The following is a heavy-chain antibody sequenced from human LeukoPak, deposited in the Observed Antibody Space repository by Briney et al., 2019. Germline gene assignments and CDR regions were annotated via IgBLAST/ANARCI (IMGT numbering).Heavy chain of an antibody. J-gene: IGHJ5*02. D-gene: IGHD3-10*01. Sequence: SGGSLRLSCAASGFTFSSYGMSWVRQAPGKGLEWVSAISGSGGSTYYADSVKGRFTISRDNSKNTLYLQMNSLRAEDTAVYYCAKDVTSGTINWFDPWGQGTLVTVSS. CDR2: ISGSGGST. CDR3: AKDVTSGTINWFDP. V-gene: IGHV3-23*01. CDR1: GFTFSSYG.